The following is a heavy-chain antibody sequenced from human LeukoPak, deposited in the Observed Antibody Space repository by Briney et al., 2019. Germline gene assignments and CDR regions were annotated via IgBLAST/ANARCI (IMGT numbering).Heavy chain of an antibody. CDR3: ARSRWLQTGYFDP. J-gene: IGHJ2*01. CDR1: GGSFSGYY. CDR2: INQSGGA. Sequence: PSETLSLTCAVYGGSFSGYYWSWIRQPPGKRLEWIGEINQSGGANYNPSLGSRVSILVDTSKNQFSLKLSSVTAADTAVYYCARSRWLQTGYFDPWGRGTLVTVSS. D-gene: IGHD5-24*01. V-gene: IGHV4-34*01.